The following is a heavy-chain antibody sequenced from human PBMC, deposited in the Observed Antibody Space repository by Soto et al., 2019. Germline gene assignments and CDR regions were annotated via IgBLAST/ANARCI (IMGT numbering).Heavy chain of an antibody. CDR3: ARDGIYYYMDV. V-gene: IGHV4-61*08. J-gene: IGHJ6*03. CDR1: GGSISSGGYY. Sequence: SETLSLTCTVSGGSISSGGYYWSWIRQPPGKGLEWIGYIYYSGSTNYNPSLKSRVAISVDTSKNQFSLKLSSVTAADTAVYYCARDGIYYYMDVWGKGTTVTVSS. D-gene: IGHD1-20*01. CDR2: IYYSGST.